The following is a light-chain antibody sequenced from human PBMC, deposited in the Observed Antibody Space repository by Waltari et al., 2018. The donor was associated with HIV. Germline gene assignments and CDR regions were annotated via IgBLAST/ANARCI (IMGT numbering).Light chain of an antibody. J-gene: IGLJ2*01. CDR2: KNE. CDR1: TSDLGNNY. CDR3: AAWDDIRSGWI. Sequence: QSVLTQTPSASGTPGQRVTISCSGSTSDLGNNYVYWFQQFPGTPPKVLIYKNEQRPSGVSDRFSASKSGTSASLAISGLRTEDESDFYCAAWDDIRSGWIFGGGTKLTVL. V-gene: IGLV1-47*01.